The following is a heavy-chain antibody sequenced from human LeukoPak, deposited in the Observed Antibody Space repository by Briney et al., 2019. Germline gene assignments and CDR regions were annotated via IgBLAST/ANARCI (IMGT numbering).Heavy chain of an antibody. CDR2: ISGSGGST. D-gene: IGHD3-16*01. CDR3: AKDHLSAYVTGRHFDY. V-gene: IGHV3-23*01. CDR1: GFTFSSYA. J-gene: IGHJ4*02. Sequence: QTGGSLRLSCAASGFTFSSYAMSWVRQAPGKGLEWVSAISGSGGSTYYADSVKGRFTISRDNSENTLYLQMHSLRADDTAVYYCAKDHLSAYVTGRHFDYWGQGTLVTVSS.